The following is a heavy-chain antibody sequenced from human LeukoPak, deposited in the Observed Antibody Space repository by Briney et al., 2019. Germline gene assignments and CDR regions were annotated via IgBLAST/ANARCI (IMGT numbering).Heavy chain of an antibody. CDR2: ISWNSGSI. D-gene: IGHD3-10*01. CDR3: AWFGELLQTYYYYGMDV. Sequence: GFTFXXYAMHWXRXAPGKGLEWVSGISWNSGSIVYADSVKGRFTISRDNSKNTLYLQMNSLRAEDTAVYYCAWFGELLQTYYYYGMDVWGQGTTVTVSS. CDR1: GFTFXXYA. V-gene: IGHV3-9*01. J-gene: IGHJ6*02.